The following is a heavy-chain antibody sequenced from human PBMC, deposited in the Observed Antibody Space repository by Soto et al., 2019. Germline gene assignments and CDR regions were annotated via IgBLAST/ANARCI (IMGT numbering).Heavy chain of an antibody. CDR3: ARGGYDTGAFDI. V-gene: IGHV4-31*03. Sequence: SETLSLTCTVSGGSISSGGYYWSWIRQHPGKGLEWIGYIYYSGSTYYNPSLKSRVTISVDTSKNQFSLKLSSVTAADTAVYYCARGGYDTGAFDIWGQGTIVTVSS. D-gene: IGHD5-12*01. J-gene: IGHJ3*02. CDR1: GGSISSGGYY. CDR2: IYYSGST.